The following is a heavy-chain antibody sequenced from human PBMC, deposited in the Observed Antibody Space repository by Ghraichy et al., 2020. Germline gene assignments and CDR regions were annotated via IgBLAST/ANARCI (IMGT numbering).Heavy chain of an antibody. D-gene: IGHD3-16*01. CDR3: ARDTWGYFDH. CDR1: GFTFSNYW. J-gene: IGHJ4*02. CDR2: MNQAGSEK. V-gene: IGHV3-7*01. Sequence: GGSRRLSCAASGFTFSNYWMSWVRQAPGKGLEWVANMNQAGSEKFYVDSLKGRFTISRENAKNSLYLEMNSLRAEDTAIYYCARDTWGYFDHWGQGTLVTVSS.